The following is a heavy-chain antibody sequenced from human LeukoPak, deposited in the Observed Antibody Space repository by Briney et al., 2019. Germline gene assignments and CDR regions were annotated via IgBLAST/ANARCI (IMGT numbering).Heavy chain of an antibody. J-gene: IGHJ6*03. CDR2: ISGSGGST. CDR3: AKDVYEGSVPWGQLVGLLYYYYYMDV. CDR1: GFTFSSYA. Sequence: HTGGSLRLSCAASGFTFSSYAMSWVRQAPGKGLEWVSAISGSGGSTYYADSVKGRFTISRDNSKNTLYLQMNSLRAEDTAVYYCAKDVYEGSVPWGQLVGLLYYYYYMDVWGKGTTVTVSS. D-gene: IGHD6-6*01. V-gene: IGHV3-23*01.